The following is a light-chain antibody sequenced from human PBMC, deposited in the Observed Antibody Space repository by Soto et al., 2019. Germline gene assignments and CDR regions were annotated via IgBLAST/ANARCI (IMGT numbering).Light chain of an antibody. J-gene: IGLJ2*01. CDR2: DVN. CDR3: SSYTSSSTRVV. CDR1: SSDVGRYNY. V-gene: IGLV2-14*01. Sequence: QSALTQPASVSGSPGQSITISCTGTSSDVGRYNYVSWYQQHPGKAPKLMIYDVNNRPSGVSNRFSGSKSGNMASLTISGLQAEDEADYYCSSYTSSSTRVVFGGGTQLTVL.